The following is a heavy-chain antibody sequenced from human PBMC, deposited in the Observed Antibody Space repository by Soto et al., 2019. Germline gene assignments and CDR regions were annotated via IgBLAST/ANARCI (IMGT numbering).Heavy chain of an antibody. CDR2: ISAYNGNT. CDR3: ARDAFGIDAFDI. CDR1: GYTFTSYG. J-gene: IGHJ3*02. V-gene: IGHV1-18*01. D-gene: IGHD3-16*01. Sequence: APVKVSCKASGYTFTSYGISWVRQAPGQGLEWMGWISAYNGNTNYAQKLQGRVTMTTDTSTSTAYMELRSLRSDDTAVYYCARDAFGIDAFDIWGQGTMVTVSS.